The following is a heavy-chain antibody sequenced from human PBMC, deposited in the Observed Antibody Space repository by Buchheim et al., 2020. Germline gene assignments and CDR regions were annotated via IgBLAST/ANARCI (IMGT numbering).Heavy chain of an antibody. D-gene: IGHD4-23*01. J-gene: IGHJ4*02. CDR1: GFTFSSYW. Sequence: EVQLVESGGSLVQPGGSLRLSCAASGFTFSSYWMHWVRQAPGKGLVWVSRIKSDGSSKNYADSVKGRFTISRDNAKNTLYLEMNSLRAEDTAVYYCASPDNGGNSLGVYWGQGTL. V-gene: IGHV3-74*01. CDR2: IKSDGSSK. CDR3: ASPDNGGNSLGVY.